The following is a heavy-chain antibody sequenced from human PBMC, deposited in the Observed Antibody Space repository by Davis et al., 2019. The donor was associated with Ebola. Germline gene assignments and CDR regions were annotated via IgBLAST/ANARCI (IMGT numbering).Heavy chain of an antibody. V-gene: IGHV3-23*01. CDR1: GFTFSSYA. Sequence: GGSLRLSCAASGFTFSSYAMSWVRQAPGKGLEWVSAISGSGGSTYYADSVKGRFTISRDNSKNTLYLQMNSLRAEDTAVYYCAKDRFKHGYGGNSLGYWGQGTLVTVSS. CDR3: AKDRFKHGYGGNSLGY. CDR2: ISGSGGST. J-gene: IGHJ4*02. D-gene: IGHD4-23*01.